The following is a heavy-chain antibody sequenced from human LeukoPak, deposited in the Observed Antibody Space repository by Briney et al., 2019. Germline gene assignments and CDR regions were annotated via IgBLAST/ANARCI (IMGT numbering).Heavy chain of an antibody. CDR3: ARAEMATKIDY. CDR1: GFTFSSYS. Sequence: PGGSLRLSCAASGFTFSSYSMNWVRQAPGKGLEWVSSISSSSSYIYYADSVKGRLTISRDNAKNSLYLQMNSLRAEDTAVYYCARAEMATKIDYWGQGTLVTVSS. J-gene: IGHJ4*02. D-gene: IGHD5-24*01. CDR2: ISSSSSYI. V-gene: IGHV3-21*01.